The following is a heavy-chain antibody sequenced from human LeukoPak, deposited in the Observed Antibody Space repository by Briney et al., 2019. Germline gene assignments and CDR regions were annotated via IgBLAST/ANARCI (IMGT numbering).Heavy chain of an antibody. CDR2: ISYDGTNK. V-gene: IGHV3-30*18. D-gene: IGHD3-22*01. CDR1: GFTFNTHA. Sequence: GGSLRLSCAASGFTFNTHAIHWVRQTPGKGLQWVAVISYDGTNKYYADSVKGRFTISRDNSKNTMYLQMNSLSAEDTAVYYCAKDPGYYDSTAYIFEYWGQGTLVTVSS. J-gene: IGHJ4*02. CDR3: AKDPGYYDSTAYIFEY.